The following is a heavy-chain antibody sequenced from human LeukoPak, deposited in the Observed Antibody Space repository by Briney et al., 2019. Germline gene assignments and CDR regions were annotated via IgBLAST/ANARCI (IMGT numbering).Heavy chain of an antibody. CDR3: ARHFSLAYYFDY. CDR2: IYYSGST. Sequence: SETLSLTCTVSGGSISSYYWSWVRQPRGKGLEWIGYIYYSGSTNYNPSLKSRVTISVDTSKNQFSLKLSSVTAADTAVYYCARHFSLAYYFDYWGQGTLVTVSS. D-gene: IGHD3-3*01. J-gene: IGHJ4*02. V-gene: IGHV4-59*08. CDR1: GGSISSYY.